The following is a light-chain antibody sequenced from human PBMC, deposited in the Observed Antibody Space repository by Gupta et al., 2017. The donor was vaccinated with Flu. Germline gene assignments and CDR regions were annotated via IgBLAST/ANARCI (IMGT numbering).Light chain of an antibody. CDR3: AAWEDSLTGSYV. CDR1: SSNIGSNA. V-gene: IGLV1-44*01. CDR2: TNN. Sequence: QSVLTQPPSASGTPGQRVTISCSGSSSNIGSNAVNWYQQLPGTAPKLLIYTNNQRPSGGPDRFSGSKSGTSASLAISGLQSEDEADYYCAAWEDSLTGSYVFGTGTKVTVL. J-gene: IGLJ1*01.